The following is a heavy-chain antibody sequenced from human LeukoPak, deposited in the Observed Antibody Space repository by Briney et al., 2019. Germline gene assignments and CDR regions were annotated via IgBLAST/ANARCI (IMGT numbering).Heavy chain of an antibody. D-gene: IGHD1-26*01. V-gene: IGHV1-18*01. CDR1: GYTFTSYG. CDR3: ARDLKKWELLATFDY. J-gene: IGHJ4*02. Sequence: ASVKVSCKASGYTFTSYGISWVRQAPGQGLEWMGWISAYNGNTNYAQKLQGRVTMTRDTSISTAYMELSRLRSDDTAVYYCARDLKKWELLATFDYWGQGTLVTVSS. CDR2: ISAYNGNT.